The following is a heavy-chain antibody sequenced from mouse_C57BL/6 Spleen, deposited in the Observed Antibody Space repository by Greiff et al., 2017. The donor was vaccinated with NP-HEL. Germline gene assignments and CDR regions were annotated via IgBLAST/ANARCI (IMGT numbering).Heavy chain of an antibody. CDR3: ARGGGPMDY. D-gene: IGHD1-1*02. CDR1: GYSFTSYY. V-gene: IGHV1-66*01. Sequence: VKLMESGPELVKPGASVKISCKASGYSFTSYYIHWVKQRPGQGLEWIGWIYPGSGNTKYNEKFKGKATLTADTSSSTAYMQLSSLTSEDSAVYYCARGGGPMDYWGQGTSVTVSS. CDR2: IYPGSGNT. J-gene: IGHJ4*01.